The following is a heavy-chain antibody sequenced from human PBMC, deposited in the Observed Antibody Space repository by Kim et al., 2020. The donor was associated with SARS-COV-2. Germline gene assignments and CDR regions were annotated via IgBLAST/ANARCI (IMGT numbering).Heavy chain of an antibody. CDR2: IWYDGSNK. D-gene: IGHD3-9*01. CDR1: GFTFSSYG. V-gene: IGHV3-33*01. J-gene: IGHJ6*02. CDR3: AREGTGYSPFWGMDV. Sequence: GGSLRLSCAASGFTFSSYGMHWVRQAPGKGLEWVAVIWYDGSNKYYADSVKGRFTISRDNSKNTLYLQMNSLRAEDTAVYYCAREGTGYSPFWGMDVWGQGTTVTVSS.